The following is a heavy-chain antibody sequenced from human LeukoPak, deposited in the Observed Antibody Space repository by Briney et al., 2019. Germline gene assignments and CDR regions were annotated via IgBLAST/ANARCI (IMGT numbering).Heavy chain of an antibody. J-gene: IGHJ4*02. V-gene: IGHV4-59*01. CDR2: IYYSGST. Sequence: PSETLSLTCTVSGGSISTFYWSWIRQPPGEGLEWIGYIYYSGSTNYNPSLKSRVTISVDTSKNQFSLKLSSVTAADTAVYYCARVGGGSYSYYDYWGQGTLVTVSS. CDR1: GGSISTFY. CDR3: ARVGGGSYSYYDY. D-gene: IGHD1-26*01.